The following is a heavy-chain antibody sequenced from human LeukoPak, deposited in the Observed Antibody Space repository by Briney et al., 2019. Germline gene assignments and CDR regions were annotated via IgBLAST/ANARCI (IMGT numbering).Heavy chain of an antibody. V-gene: IGHV3-30*03. Sequence: PGGSLRLSCAASGFTFSSYGMHWVRQAPGKGLEWVAVISYDGSNKYYADSVKGRFTISRDNSKNSLYLQMNSLRAEDTAVYYCARDGSSWYGMDVWGKGTTVTVSS. CDR3: ARDGSSWYGMDV. D-gene: IGHD6-13*01. J-gene: IGHJ6*04. CDR1: GFTFSSYG. CDR2: ISYDGSNK.